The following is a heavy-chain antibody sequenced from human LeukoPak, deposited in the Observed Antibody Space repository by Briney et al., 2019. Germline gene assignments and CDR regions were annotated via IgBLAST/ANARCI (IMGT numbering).Heavy chain of an antibody. CDR3: AKGTRYFDWLSSYYFDY. CDR2: ISWNSGSI. D-gene: IGHD3-9*01. CDR1: GFTFDDYA. Sequence: QTGGSLRLSCAASGFTFDDYAMHWVRQAPGKGLGWVSGISWNSGSIGYADSVKGRFTISRDNAKNSLYLQMNSLRAEDTALYYCAKGTRYFDWLSSYYFDYWGQGTLVTVSS. V-gene: IGHV3-9*01. J-gene: IGHJ4*02.